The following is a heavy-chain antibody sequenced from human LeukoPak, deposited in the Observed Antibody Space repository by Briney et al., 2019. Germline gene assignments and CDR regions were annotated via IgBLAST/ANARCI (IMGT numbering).Heavy chain of an antibody. CDR2: INPSGGST. J-gene: IGHJ4*02. V-gene: IGHV1-46*01. Sequence: RASVTVSCTASGYTFTSYYMHWVRQAPGQGLEWMGIINPSGGSTSCAQKFQGRVTMTRDTSTSTVYMELCSLRSEDTAVYYCARTLMATIIFDYWGQGTLVTVSS. CDR1: GYTFTSYY. CDR3: ARTLMATIIFDY. D-gene: IGHD5-24*01.